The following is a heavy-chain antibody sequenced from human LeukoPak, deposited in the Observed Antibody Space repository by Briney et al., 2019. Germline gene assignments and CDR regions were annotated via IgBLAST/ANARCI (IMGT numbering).Heavy chain of an antibody. Sequence: SETLSLTCAVYGGSFSGYYWSWIRQPPGKGLEWIGEINHSGSANYNPSLKSRVTISVDTSKNQFSLNLSSVTAADTAVYYCARQGRGQLWLIDAFDIWGQGTMVTVSS. V-gene: IGHV4-34*01. CDR2: INHSGSA. CDR1: GGSFSGYY. J-gene: IGHJ3*02. D-gene: IGHD5-18*01. CDR3: ARQGRGQLWLIDAFDI.